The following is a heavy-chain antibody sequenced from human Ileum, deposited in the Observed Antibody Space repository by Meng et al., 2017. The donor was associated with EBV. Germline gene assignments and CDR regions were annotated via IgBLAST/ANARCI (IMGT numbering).Heavy chain of an antibody. J-gene: IGHJ4*02. CDR1: GFTFSFSV. Sequence: LQLVEFGGGVVQPGRSLRLAFAASGFTFSFSVMHWVRKAPGKGLEWVALISYDGSNKFYADSLKGRFTISRDNSDNTVSLHINSLRVEDTAVYYCATNTPHHYWGQGTLVTVSS. V-gene: IGHV3-33*03. CDR2: ISYDGSNK. CDR3: ATNTPHHY. D-gene: IGHD2-2*02.